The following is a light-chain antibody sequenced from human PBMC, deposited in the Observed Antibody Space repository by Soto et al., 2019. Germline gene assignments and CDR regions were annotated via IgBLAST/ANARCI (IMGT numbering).Light chain of an antibody. Sequence: DIQMTQSPSSLSASLGDTVTISCRASQGISNSLAWFQQKPGRVPQFLIYAACTLQPGVPPRFSGSGSGTDFTLTISSLQPEDVATYYCQNYNSAPLTFGPGTRVDIK. CDR1: QGISNS. J-gene: IGKJ3*01. V-gene: IGKV1-27*01. CDR2: AAC. CDR3: QNYNSAPLT.